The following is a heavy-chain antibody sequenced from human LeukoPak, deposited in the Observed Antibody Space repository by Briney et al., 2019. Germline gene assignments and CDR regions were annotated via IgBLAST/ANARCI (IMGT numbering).Heavy chain of an antibody. V-gene: IGHV3-74*01. CDR2: INTDGSST. D-gene: IGHD2-15*01. CDR3: ASACSGGSCYDFDY. Sequence: GGSRRLSFAPPGFTFSSYWMPWVRQAPGKGLVWVSRINTDGSSTTYADSVKGRFTISRDNARNTLYLQMNSLRAEDTAVYYCASACSGGSCYDFDYWGQGTLVTVSS. CDR1: GFTFSSYW. J-gene: IGHJ4*02.